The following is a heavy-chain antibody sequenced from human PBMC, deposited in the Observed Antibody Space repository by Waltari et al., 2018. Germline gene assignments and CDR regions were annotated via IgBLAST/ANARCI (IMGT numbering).Heavy chain of an antibody. CDR1: GFTFSSYW. V-gene: IGHV3-7*01. Sequence: EVQLVESGGGLVQPGGSLRLSCAASGFTFSSYWMSWVRQAPGKGLEWVANIKQDGSEKYYVDSVNGRFTISRDNAKNSLYLQMNSLRAEDTAVYYCARERVVAAFDYWGQGTLVTVSS. D-gene: IGHD2-15*01. J-gene: IGHJ4*02. CDR3: ARERVVAAFDY. CDR2: IKQDGSEK.